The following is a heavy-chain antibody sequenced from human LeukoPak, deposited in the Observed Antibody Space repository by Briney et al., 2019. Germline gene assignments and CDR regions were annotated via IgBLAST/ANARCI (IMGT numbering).Heavy chain of an antibody. CDR3: AKENYDYALDY. J-gene: IGHJ4*02. CDR1: GVTFSNDA. D-gene: IGHD3-16*01. CDR2: ISGSAGST. Sequence: GGTLRLSCAVSGVTFSNDAMTWVRQAPGKGLGWALAISGSAGSTHYADSVKGRFTISRDNSKNTLYLQMNSLRAEDTAVYYCAKENYDYALDYWGQGTLVTVSS. V-gene: IGHV3-23*01.